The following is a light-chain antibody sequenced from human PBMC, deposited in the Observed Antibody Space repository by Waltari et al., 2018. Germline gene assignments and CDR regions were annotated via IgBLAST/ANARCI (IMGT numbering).Light chain of an antibody. V-gene: IGKV5-2*01. CDR2: EST. CDR1: QDIDDD. Sequence: ETTLTQSPAFMSATPGDKDNISCKASQDIDDDVNWDQQKTGEAPIFIILESTTRVHAISPRFSGSGYGRDFTLTINNIQSDDAAYYFCLQHDNFPLTFGQGTKVEIK. J-gene: IGKJ2*01. CDR3: LQHDNFPLT.